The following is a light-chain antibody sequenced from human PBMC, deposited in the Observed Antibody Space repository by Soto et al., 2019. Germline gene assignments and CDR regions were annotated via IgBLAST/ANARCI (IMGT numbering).Light chain of an antibody. Sequence: QSALTQPASVSGSPGQSITIPCTGTSGDVGGYNYVSWYQQHPGKAPKLMIYEVSNRPSGVSNRFSGSKSGNTASLTISGLQAEDEADYYCSSYTSSSTVFGGGTKLTVL. CDR3: SSYTSSSTV. J-gene: IGLJ3*02. V-gene: IGLV2-14*01. CDR1: SGDVGGYNY. CDR2: EVS.